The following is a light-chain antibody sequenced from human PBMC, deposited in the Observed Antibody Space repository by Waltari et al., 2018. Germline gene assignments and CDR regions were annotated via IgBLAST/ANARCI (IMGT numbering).Light chain of an antibody. J-gene: IGKJ4*01. CDR2: DTS. V-gene: IGKV3-11*01. CDR1: QTVDCY. Sequence: EIVLTQSPATLSLSPGERATLSCRASQTVDCYLIWYQQRPGQAPRLLIYDTSDRATGIPARFSGSGSGTAYTLTISSLEPEDFAVYYCQQRRSWPLTFGGGTKVEIK. CDR3: QQRRSWPLT.